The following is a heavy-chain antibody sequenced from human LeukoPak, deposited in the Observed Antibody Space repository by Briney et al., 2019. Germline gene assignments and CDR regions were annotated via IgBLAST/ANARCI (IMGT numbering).Heavy chain of an antibody. J-gene: IGHJ4*02. D-gene: IGHD3-10*01. V-gene: IGHV3-30*01. CDR2: ISLGESYE. Sequence: PGGSLRLSCAASGFTFSTYAMRWVSQPPGKGLEWGSLISLGESYEYYADSVKGRFTISRDNSKNTLYLQLNSLRAEGTAVYYCARDSTYYYDSGSSGPHYFDNWGQGTLVTVSS. CDR1: GFTFSTYA. CDR3: ARDSTYYYDSGSSGPHYFDN.